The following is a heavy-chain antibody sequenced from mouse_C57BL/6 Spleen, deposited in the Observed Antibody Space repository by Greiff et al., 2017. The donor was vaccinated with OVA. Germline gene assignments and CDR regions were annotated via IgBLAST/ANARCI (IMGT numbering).Heavy chain of an antibody. CDR2: IRNKANGYTT. CDR1: GFTFTDYY. CDR3: ARYTAQVFAY. J-gene: IGHJ3*01. D-gene: IGHD3-2*02. Sequence: VQLVESGGGLVQPGGSLSLSCAASGFTFTDYYMSWVRQPPGKALEWLGFIRNKANGYTTEYSASVKGRFTISRDNSQSILYLQMNALRAEDSATYYCARYTAQVFAYWGQGTLVTVSA. V-gene: IGHV7-3*01.